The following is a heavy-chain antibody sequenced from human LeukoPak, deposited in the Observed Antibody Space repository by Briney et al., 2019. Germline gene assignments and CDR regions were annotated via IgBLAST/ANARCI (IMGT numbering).Heavy chain of an antibody. Sequence: GESLRLSCAASGFTFSNYAMTWVRQVPGKGLEWVAGLSGSGSATYYADSVKGRFSIFRDNSKNTLFLEMRSLRAEDTAVYYCAREYYYYYGMDVWGQGTTVTVSS. CDR3: AREYYYYYGMDV. CDR2: LSGSGSAT. CDR1: GFTFSNYA. J-gene: IGHJ6*02. V-gene: IGHV3-23*01.